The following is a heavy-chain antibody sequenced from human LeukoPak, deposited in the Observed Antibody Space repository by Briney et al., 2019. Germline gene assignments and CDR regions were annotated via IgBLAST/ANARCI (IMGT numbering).Heavy chain of an antibody. D-gene: IGHD6-19*01. Sequence: ASVKVSCKASGYTFTSYGIRWVRQAPGQGPEGMGWIAVYNGDTKFLQKFQGRVTLTTDASTNTAYMELRSLPSDDTAVYYCARQAGYSTGWYGGYYFDHWGQGTPVTVSA. CDR3: ARQAGYSTGWYGGYYFDH. CDR1: GYTFTSYG. J-gene: IGHJ4*02. CDR2: IAVYNGDT. V-gene: IGHV1-18*01.